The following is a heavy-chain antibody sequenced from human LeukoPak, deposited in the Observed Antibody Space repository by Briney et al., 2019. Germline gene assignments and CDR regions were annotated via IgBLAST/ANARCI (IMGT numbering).Heavy chain of an antibody. CDR1: GYTFTSYG. Sequence: ASVKVSCKASGYTFTSYGISWVRQAPGQGLEWMGWISAYNGNTNYAQKFQGRVTMTEDTSTDTAYMELSSLRSEDTAVYYCATAGIAAAGTWGAWFDPWGQGTLVTVSS. CDR2: ISAYNGNT. V-gene: IGHV1-18*01. D-gene: IGHD6-13*01. J-gene: IGHJ5*02. CDR3: ATAGIAAAGTWGAWFDP.